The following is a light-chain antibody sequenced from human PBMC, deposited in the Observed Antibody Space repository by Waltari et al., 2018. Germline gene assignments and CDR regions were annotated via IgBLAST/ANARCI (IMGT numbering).Light chain of an antibody. CDR1: QNVLYAFNNKNF. Sequence: DIVMTQSPDSLAVSLGERATINCKSSQNVLYAFNNKNFLSWHQQKPGQPPRLLIYWASTREAGVPDRFSGSGSGADFSLTISSLQTDDAAVYYCQQYHSTPYTFGPGTKLE. V-gene: IGKV4-1*01. J-gene: IGKJ2*01. CDR2: WAS. CDR3: QQYHSTPYT.